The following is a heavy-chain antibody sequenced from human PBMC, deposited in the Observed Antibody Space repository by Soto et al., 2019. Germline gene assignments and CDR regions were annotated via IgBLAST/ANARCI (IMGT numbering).Heavy chain of an antibody. CDR3: ARGRGLGAAYRGFDP. CDR1: GGTFSDYA. D-gene: IGHD4-4*01. J-gene: IGHJ5*02. V-gene: IGHV1-69*01. Sequence: QVQLVQSGAEVKKPGSSVKVSCKASGGTFSDYAINWVRQAPGQGLEWMGGSIPTFGTASYAQKFQGRVTITADESTNTAYMELSNLRSEDTAVYYCARGRGLGAAYRGFDPWGRGTLVTVSS. CDR2: SIPTFGTA.